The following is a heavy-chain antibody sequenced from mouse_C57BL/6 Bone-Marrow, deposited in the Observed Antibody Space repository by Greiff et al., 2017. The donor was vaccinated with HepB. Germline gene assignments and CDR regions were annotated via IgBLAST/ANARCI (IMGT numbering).Heavy chain of an antibody. CDR1: GFSLSTFGMG. CDR2: IYWDDDK. D-gene: IGHD1-1*01. CDR3: ALSPGSSPYYYAMDY. J-gene: IGHJ4*01. Sequence: QVTLKESGPGILQPSQTLSLTCSFSGFSLSTFGMGVSWIRQPSGKDLEWLAHIYWDDDKHYNPSLKSQLRISKDTSNHQVFLKITTVHTVDTATYYSALSPGSSPYYYAMDYWGQGTSVTVSS. V-gene: IGHV8-6*01.